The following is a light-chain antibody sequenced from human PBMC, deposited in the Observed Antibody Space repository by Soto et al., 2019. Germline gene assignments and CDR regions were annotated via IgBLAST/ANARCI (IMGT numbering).Light chain of an antibody. V-gene: IGKV3-15*01. CDR1: QSVSSN. Sequence: EIVFTQSPGTLSLSPGERATLSCSASQSVSSNYLAWYQQKPGQAPKVLIYRASIRATGVPARFSGSGSGTEFTLTISSLQSEDFAVYYCQQCDDWPRTFGQGTKVDIK. CDR3: QQCDDWPRT. CDR2: RAS. J-gene: IGKJ1*01.